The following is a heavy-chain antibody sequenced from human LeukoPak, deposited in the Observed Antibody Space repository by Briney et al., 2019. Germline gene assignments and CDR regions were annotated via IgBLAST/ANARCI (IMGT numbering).Heavy chain of an antibody. CDR2: IRYDGSNK. D-gene: IGHD6-19*01. CDR3: ARAGGYIAVAGQFDY. Sequence: GGSLRLSCAASGFTFSSYGMHWVRQAPGKGLEWVAFIRYDGSNKYYADSVKGRFTISRDNSKNTLYLQMNSLRAEDTAVYYCARAGGYIAVAGQFDYWGQGTLVTVSS. J-gene: IGHJ4*02. V-gene: IGHV3-30*02. CDR1: GFTFSSYG.